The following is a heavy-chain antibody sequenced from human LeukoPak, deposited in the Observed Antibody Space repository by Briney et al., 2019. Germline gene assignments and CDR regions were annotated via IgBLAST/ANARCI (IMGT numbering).Heavy chain of an antibody. CDR1: GFTLNNYA. CDR2: ICSNGGST. D-gene: IGHD2-2*01. CDR3: AKVISSSCGIGGY. V-gene: IGHV3-23*01. J-gene: IGHJ4*02. Sequence: GGSLRLSCAASGFTLNNYAMTWVRQAPGKGLEWVSAICSNGGSTYYADSVRGRFTISRDTSKNTLYLQMNSLRVEDTAVYYCAKVISSSCGIGGYWGQGTLVTVSS.